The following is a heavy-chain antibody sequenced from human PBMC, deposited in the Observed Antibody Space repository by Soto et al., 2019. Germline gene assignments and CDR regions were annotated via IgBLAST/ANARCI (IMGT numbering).Heavy chain of an antibody. J-gene: IGHJ2*01. CDR3: ARAWDSGYESHWYFDL. V-gene: IGHV3-21*01. Sequence: EVQLAESGGGLVKPGGSLRLSCAASGFTFSSYSMNWVRQAPGKGLEWVSSISSSSSYIYYADSVKGRFTISRDNAKNSLYLQMNSLRAEDTAVYYCARAWDSGYESHWYFDLWGRGTLVTVSS. CDR1: GFTFSSYS. D-gene: IGHD5-12*01. CDR2: ISSSSSYI.